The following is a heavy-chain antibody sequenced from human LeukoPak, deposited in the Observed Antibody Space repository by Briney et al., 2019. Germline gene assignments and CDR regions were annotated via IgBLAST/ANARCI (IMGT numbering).Heavy chain of an antibody. Sequence: SETLSLTCTVSGGSISSYYWSWIRQPPGKGLEWIGYIYYSGSTNYNPSLKSRVTISVDTSKNQFSLKLSSVTAADTAVYYCASIYSSGWGGDAFDIWGQGTMVTVSS. D-gene: IGHD6-19*01. CDR1: GGSISSYY. CDR3: ASIYSSGWGGDAFDI. V-gene: IGHV4-59*01. J-gene: IGHJ3*02. CDR2: IYYSGST.